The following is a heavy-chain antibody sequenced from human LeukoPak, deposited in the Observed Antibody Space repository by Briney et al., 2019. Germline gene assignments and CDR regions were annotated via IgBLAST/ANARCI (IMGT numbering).Heavy chain of an antibody. D-gene: IGHD2-21*02. V-gene: IGHV4-38-2*02. CDR2: IYHSGST. CDR3: ARSYCGGDCYQTLFDY. J-gene: IGHJ4*02. CDR1: GYSISSGYY. Sequence: SETLSLTCTVSGYSISSGYYWGWIRQPPGKGLEWIGSIYHSGSTYYNPSLKSRVTILVDTSKNQFSLKLSSVTAADTAVYYCARSYCGGDCYQTLFDYWGQGTLVTVSS.